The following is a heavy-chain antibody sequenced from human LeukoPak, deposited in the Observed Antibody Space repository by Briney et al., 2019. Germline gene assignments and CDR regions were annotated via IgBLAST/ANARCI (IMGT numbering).Heavy chain of an antibody. D-gene: IGHD3-22*01. CDR2: IYTSGST. CDR1: GGSLSSYY. V-gene: IGHV4-4*07. CDR3: ARDNPFSHWDSSGSRPDY. J-gene: IGHJ4*02. Sequence: PSETLSLTCTVSGGSLSSYYWSWIRQPAGKGLEWIGRIYTSGSTNYNPSLKSRVTMSVDTSKNQFSLKLSSVTAADTAVYYCARDNPFSHWDSSGSRPDYWGQGTLVTVSS.